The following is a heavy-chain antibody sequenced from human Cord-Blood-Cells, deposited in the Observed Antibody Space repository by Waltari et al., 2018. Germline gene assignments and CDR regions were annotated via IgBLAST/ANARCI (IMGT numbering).Heavy chain of an antibody. Sequence: QVQLVQSGAEVKKPASSVKASCKAPGGTFSSYAISWVRQAPGQGLEWMGRFIPILGIANYAQKFQGRVTITADKSTSTAYMELSSLRSEDTAVYYCARVIVGATKAFDIWGQGTMVTVSS. D-gene: IGHD1-26*01. V-gene: IGHV1-69*09. CDR3: ARVIVGATKAFDI. J-gene: IGHJ3*02. CDR1: GGTFSSYA. CDR2: FIPILGIA.